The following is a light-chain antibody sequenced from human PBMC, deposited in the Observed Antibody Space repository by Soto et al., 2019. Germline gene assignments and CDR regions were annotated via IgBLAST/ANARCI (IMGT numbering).Light chain of an antibody. CDR1: SSDVGGYNY. J-gene: IGLJ1*01. V-gene: IGLV2-8*01. Sequence: QSALTQPPSASGSPGQSVAISCTGTSSDVGGYNYVSWYQQHPGKAPKLMIYDVSKRPSGVPDRFSGSKSGNTASLTVSGLQAEDEAEYYCSSYAGTHNVFGTGTKVTVL. CDR3: SSYAGTHNV. CDR2: DVS.